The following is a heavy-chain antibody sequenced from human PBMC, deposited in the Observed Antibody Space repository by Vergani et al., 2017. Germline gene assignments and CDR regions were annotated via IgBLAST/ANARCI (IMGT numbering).Heavy chain of an antibody. CDR1: GGSISSYY. V-gene: IGHV4-59*01. CDR3: ARAIRMTTVTTGAFDI. CDR2: IYYSGST. D-gene: IGHD4-17*01. Sequence: QVQLQASGPGLVTPSETLSLTCTVSGGSISSYYWSWIRQPPGKGLEWIGYIYYSGSTNYNPSLKSRVTISVDTSKNQFSLKLSSVTAADTAVYYCARAIRMTTVTTGAFDIWGQGTMVTVSS. J-gene: IGHJ3*02.